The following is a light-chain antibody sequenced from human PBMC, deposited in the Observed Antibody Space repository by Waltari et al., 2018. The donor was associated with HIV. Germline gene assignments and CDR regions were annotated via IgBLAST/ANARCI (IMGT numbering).Light chain of an antibody. CDR3: QAWDSSTYYV. CDR1: KLGDKY. CDR2: QDS. V-gene: IGLV3-1*01. Sequence: SYELTQPPSVSVSPGQTASITCSGDKLGDKYACWYQQKPGQSPVLVIYQDSKRPSGIPELFSGPNSGNNATLTISGTQAMDEADYYCQAWDSSTYYVFGTGTKVTVL. J-gene: IGLJ1*01.